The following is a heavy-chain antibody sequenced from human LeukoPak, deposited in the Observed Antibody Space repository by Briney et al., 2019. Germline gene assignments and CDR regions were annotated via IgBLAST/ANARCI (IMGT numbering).Heavy chain of an antibody. D-gene: IGHD6-6*01. CDR2: IDPDDSET. V-gene: IGHV5-51*01. Sequence: GESLKISCKASGYSFRSFWIGWVRQMPGKGLEWMGVIDPDDSETRYSPSFQGQVTISADKSISTAYLQWSTLKASDSAMYYCARPKGSSIAARSASAFDIWGQGTMVTVSS. J-gene: IGHJ3*02. CDR1: GYSFRSFW. CDR3: ARPKGSSIAARSASAFDI.